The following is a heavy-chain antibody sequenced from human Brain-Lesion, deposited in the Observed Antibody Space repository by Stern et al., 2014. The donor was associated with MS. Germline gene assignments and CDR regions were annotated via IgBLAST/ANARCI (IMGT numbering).Heavy chain of an antibody. Sequence: EVQLVESGAEVKKPGESLKISCKGSGYRFDNYWIGWVRQKPGKGLAWLGLIHTADSDTRYSPSLQGQVPISADKSISTVYLQWSSLKASDTAMYYCARTYSSGWYGGHAFDIWGQGTMVTVSS. J-gene: IGHJ3*02. D-gene: IGHD6-19*01. CDR2: IHTADSDT. V-gene: IGHV5-51*01. CDR3: ARTYSSGWYGGHAFDI. CDR1: GYRFDNYW.